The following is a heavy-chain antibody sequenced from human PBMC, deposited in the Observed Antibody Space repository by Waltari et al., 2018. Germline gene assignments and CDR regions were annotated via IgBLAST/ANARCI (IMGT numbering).Heavy chain of an antibody. Sequence: QVQLQESGPGLVKPSETLSLTFSVAGGSISAYYWSWIRQSPGKGLEWIGYVYYSGNTNYNPSLRSRATIFVDKYKNQFSLKLNSVTAADTAVYYCARAGGGWHFDKWGQGVLVTVSS. V-gene: IGHV4-59*01. J-gene: IGHJ4*02. CDR3: ARAGGGWHFDK. D-gene: IGHD6-19*01. CDR2: VYYSGNT. CDR1: GGSISAYY.